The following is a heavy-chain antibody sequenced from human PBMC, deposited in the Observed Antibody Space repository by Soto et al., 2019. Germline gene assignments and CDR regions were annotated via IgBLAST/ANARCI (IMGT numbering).Heavy chain of an antibody. CDR1: GGSISSYY. CDR2: IYYSGST. CDR3: ARDYTLYGSEWFDP. J-gene: IGHJ5*02. D-gene: IGHD3-10*01. V-gene: IGHV4-59*01. Sequence: PSETLSLTCTVSGGSISSYYWSWIRQPPGKGLEWIGYIYYSGSTNHNPSLKSRVTISVDTSKNQFSLKLSSVTAADTAVYYCARDYTLYGSEWFDPWGQGTLVTVSS.